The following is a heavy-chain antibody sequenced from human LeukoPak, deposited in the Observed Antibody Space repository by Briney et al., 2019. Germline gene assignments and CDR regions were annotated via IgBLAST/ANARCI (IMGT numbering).Heavy chain of an antibody. Sequence: SETLSLTCTVSGGSMSSFYWSWIRQPPGRGLEWIGYIYYSGTTNYNPSLKSRVTISVDASKNQFSLKLSSVTAADTAVYYCARGSAPAWPADDAFDIWGQGTMVTVSS. J-gene: IGHJ3*02. CDR2: IYYSGTT. CDR3: ARGSAPAWPADDAFDI. V-gene: IGHV4-59*12. CDR1: GGSMSSFY.